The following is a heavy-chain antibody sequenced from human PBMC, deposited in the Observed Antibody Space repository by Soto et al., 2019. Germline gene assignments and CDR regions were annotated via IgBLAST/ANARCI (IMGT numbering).Heavy chain of an antibody. D-gene: IGHD6-13*01. CDR1: GASISNYY. CDR3: AIDRLTEQQLGGYYYYGMDV. V-gene: IGHV4-59*01. CDR2: IYYSGST. Sequence: SETLSLTCAVSGASISNYYWSWIRQPPGKGLEWIGYIYYSGSTTYNPSLKSRVTISVDTSKNQFSLKLTSVTAADTAVYYCAIDRLTEQQLGGYYYYGMDVWGQGTTVTVSS. J-gene: IGHJ6*02.